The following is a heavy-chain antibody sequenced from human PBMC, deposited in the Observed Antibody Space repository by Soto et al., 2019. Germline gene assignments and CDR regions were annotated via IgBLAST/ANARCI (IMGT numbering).Heavy chain of an antibody. CDR2: IWYDGSNK. CDR1: GFTFSSYG. Sequence: PGGSLRLSCAASGFTFSSYGMHWVRQAPGKGLEWVAVIWYDGSNKYYADSVKGRFTISRDNSKNTLYLQMNSLRAEDTAVYYCARDFLGISTSRNRPDAFDIWGQGTMVTVSS. CDR3: ARDFLGISTSRNRPDAFDI. V-gene: IGHV3-33*01. D-gene: IGHD2-2*01. J-gene: IGHJ3*02.